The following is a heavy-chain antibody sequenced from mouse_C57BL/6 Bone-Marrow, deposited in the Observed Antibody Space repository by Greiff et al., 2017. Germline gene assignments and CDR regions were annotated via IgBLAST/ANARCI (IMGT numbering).Heavy chain of an antibody. J-gene: IGHJ2*01. D-gene: IGHD2-3*01. CDR3: ARGRWLLRYFDY. CDR1: GYTFTSYW. V-gene: IGHV1-55*01. Sequence: QVQLQQPGAELVKPGASVKMSCKASGYTFTSYWITWVKQRPGQGLEWIGDIYPGSGSTNYNEKFKSKATLTVDTSSSTAYIQLSSLTSEDSAVYYCARGRWLLRYFDYWGQGTTLTVSS. CDR2: IYPGSGST.